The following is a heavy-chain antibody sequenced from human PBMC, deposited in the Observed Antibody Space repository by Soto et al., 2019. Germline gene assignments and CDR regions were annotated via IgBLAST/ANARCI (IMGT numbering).Heavy chain of an antibody. J-gene: IGHJ4*02. D-gene: IGHD3-9*01. Sequence: GGSLRLSCAASGFTFSSYSMNWVRQAPGKGLEWVSSISSSSSYIYYADSVKGRFTISRDNAKNSLYLQMNSLRAEDTAVYYCAREGHYDILTGYYLEFSLFDYWGQGTLVTVSS. CDR3: AREGHYDILTGYYLEFSLFDY. CDR2: ISSSSSYI. CDR1: GFTFSSYS. V-gene: IGHV3-21*01.